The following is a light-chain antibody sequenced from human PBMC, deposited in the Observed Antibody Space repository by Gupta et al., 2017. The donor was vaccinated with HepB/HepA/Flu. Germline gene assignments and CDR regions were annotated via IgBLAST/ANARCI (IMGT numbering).Light chain of an antibody. V-gene: IGKV3-20*01. CDR1: QSVSSNY. Sequence: EIVLTHSPVTLSLSPGDRATLSCWASQSVSSNYLAWYQQKPGQAPRLLIYGASNRAIGIPDRFSGSGSGTHFTLTINRLEPEDFAVYYCYQYSSSPWTFGQGTTVEIK. J-gene: IGKJ1*01. CDR2: GAS. CDR3: YQYSSSPWT.